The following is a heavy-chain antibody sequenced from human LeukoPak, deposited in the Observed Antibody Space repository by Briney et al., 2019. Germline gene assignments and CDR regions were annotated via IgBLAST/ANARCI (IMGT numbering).Heavy chain of an antibody. CDR3: ARGFVFYYGEAYAFDI. CDR2: IYPGDSAT. V-gene: IGHV5-51*01. D-gene: IGHD3-10*01. J-gene: IGHJ3*02. CDR1: GYSFTSYL. Sequence: GESLKISCKGSGYSFTSYLIGWVRQMPGKGLEWMGIIYPGDSATRYSPSFQGQVTISADKSISTAYLQWSSLKASDTAMYYCARGFVFYYGEAYAFDIWGQGTMVTVSS.